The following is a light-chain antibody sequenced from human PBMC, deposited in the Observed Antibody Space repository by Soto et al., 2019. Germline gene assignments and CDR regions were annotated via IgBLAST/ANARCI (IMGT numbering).Light chain of an antibody. CDR3: QQYTGPPTT. V-gene: IGKV3-11*01. J-gene: IGKJ5*01. Sequence: EIVLTQSPVTLSFSPGERATLSCRASQTVSNQLAWYQQKPGQAPRLLIYDASRRVTGIPARFSGSGSGTDFTLTLSSLEPEDSAVYFCQQYTGPPTTFGQGTRLEIK. CDR2: DAS. CDR1: QTVSNQ.